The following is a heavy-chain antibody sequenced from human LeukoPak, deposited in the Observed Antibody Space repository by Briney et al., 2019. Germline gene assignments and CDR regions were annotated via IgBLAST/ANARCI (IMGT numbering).Heavy chain of an antibody. J-gene: IGHJ4*02. Sequence: ASVKVSCKASGYTFTDYYMYWVRQAPGQGLEWMAWINPESDDTNYVENFQGRVTMTRDTSISTAYMELSSLRSDDTAVYYCARGKQGNYYYDSSAYDYWGQGTLVTVSS. CDR1: GYTFTDYY. D-gene: IGHD3-22*01. CDR3: ARGKQGNYYYDSSAYDY. V-gene: IGHV1-2*02. CDR2: INPESDDT.